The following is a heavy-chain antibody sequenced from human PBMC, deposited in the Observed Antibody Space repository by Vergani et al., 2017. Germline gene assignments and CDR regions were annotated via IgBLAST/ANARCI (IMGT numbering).Heavy chain of an antibody. Sequence: QVQLQESGPGLVKPSQTLSLTCTVSGGSINSANYYWNWIRQPPGKGLEWIGYIYSSGGTYYNPSLKSRVTISVDTSKNQFSLKLNSVTAADTAVYYCARHKEQLVPGNYYYYYYMDVWGKGTTVTVSS. J-gene: IGHJ6*03. CDR3: ARHKEQLVPGNYYYYYYMDV. CDR2: IYSSGGT. V-gene: IGHV4-30-4*01. D-gene: IGHD6-13*01. CDR1: GGSINSANYY.